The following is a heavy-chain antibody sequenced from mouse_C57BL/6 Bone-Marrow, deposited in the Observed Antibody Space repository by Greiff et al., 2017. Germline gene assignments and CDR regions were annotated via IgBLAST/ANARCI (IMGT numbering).Heavy chain of an antibody. D-gene: IGHD2-2*01. CDR1: GFNIKDYY. V-gene: IGHV14-2*01. CDR2: IDPEDGET. Sequence: VQLQQSGAEFVKPGASVKLSCTASGFNIKDYYMYWVKQRTEQGLEWIGRIDPEDGETKYAPKFQGKVTITADTAYNTAYLQLSSMTSEDTDVYFCARSRRLRRGAGFAYWGQGTLVTVSA. J-gene: IGHJ3*01. CDR3: ARSRRLRRGAGFAY.